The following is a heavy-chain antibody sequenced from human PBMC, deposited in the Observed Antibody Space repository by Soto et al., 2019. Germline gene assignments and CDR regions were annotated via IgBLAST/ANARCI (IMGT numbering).Heavy chain of an antibody. Sequence: QVQLQQWGAGLLKPSETLSLTCAVYGGSFSGYYWSWIRQPPGKGLEWIGEINHSGSTNYNPSLKSRVTISVDTSKNQFSLKLSSVTAADTAVYYCARGSSVSAFDIWGQGTMVTVSS. V-gene: IGHV4-34*01. J-gene: IGHJ3*02. CDR2: INHSGST. CDR1: GGSFSGYY. CDR3: ARGSSVSAFDI. D-gene: IGHD3-10*01.